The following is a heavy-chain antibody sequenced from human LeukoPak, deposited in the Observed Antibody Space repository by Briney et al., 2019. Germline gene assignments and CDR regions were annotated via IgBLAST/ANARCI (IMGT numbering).Heavy chain of an antibody. D-gene: IGHD2-15*01. CDR1: GGTFSSYA. Sequence: ASVKVSCKASGGTFSSYAISWVRQAPGQGLEWMGRIIPILGIANYAQKFQGRVTITADKSTSTAYMELSSLRSEDTAVYYCARDRSPSVVAATPYPFDNWGQGTMVTVSS. J-gene: IGHJ3*02. CDR3: ARDRSPSVVAATPYPFDN. V-gene: IGHV1-69*04. CDR2: IIPILGIA.